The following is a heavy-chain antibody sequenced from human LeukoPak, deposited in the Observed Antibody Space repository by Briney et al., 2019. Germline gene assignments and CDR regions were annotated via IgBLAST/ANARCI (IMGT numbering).Heavy chain of an antibody. CDR2: ILYDGSNK. CDR1: RFTFSTHA. Sequence: GRSLRLSCAASRFTFSTHAMHWVRQAPGKGLEWVALILYDGSNKHYADSVKGRFTISRDNSKNTLYLQMNSLRAEDTAVYYCARIPYGSGTYTDYWGQGTLVTVSS. V-gene: IGHV3-30-3*01. J-gene: IGHJ4*02. D-gene: IGHD3-10*01. CDR3: ARIPYGSGTYTDY.